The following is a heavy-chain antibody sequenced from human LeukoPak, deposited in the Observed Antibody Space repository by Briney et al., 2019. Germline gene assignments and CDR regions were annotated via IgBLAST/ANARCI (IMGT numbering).Heavy chain of an antibody. CDR1: GFTFSSYS. J-gene: IGHJ1*01. Sequence: PGGSLRLSCAASGFTFSSYSMNWVRQAPGKGLEWVSSISSSSSYIYYADSVKGRFTISRDNAKNSLYLQMNSLRAEDTAVYYCAKGEGVVVVDDPGHLEYFHHWGQGTLVTVSS. CDR3: AKGEGVVVVDDPGHLEYFHH. CDR2: ISSSSSYI. V-gene: IGHV3-21*01. D-gene: IGHD2-15*01.